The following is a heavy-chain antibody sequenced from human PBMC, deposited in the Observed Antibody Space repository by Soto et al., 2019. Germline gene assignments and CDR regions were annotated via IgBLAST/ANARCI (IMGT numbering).Heavy chain of an antibody. Sequence: KPSETLSLTCAVSGGSISSGGYSWSWIRQPPGKGLEWIGYIYHSGSTYYNPSLKSRVTISVDRSKNQFSLKLSSVTAADTAVYYCARDYGGNSGTLDIWGQGTMVTVSS. D-gene: IGHD4-17*01. CDR3: ARDYGGNSGTLDI. J-gene: IGHJ3*02. V-gene: IGHV4-30-2*01. CDR1: GGSISSGGYS. CDR2: IYHSGST.